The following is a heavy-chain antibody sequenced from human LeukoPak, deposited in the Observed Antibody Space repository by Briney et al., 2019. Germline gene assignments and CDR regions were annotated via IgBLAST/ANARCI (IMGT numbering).Heavy chain of an antibody. CDR2: IYYSGST. CDR3: ARADYDSSGYQLDY. V-gene: IGHV4-59*01. D-gene: IGHD3-22*01. J-gene: IGHJ4*02. CDR1: GGSISSYY. Sequence: SETLSLTCTVSGGSISSYYWSWIRQPPGKGLEWIGYIYYSGSTNYNPSLKSRVTISVDTSKNQFSLKLSSVTAADTAVYYCARADYDSSGYQLDYWGQGTLVTVSS.